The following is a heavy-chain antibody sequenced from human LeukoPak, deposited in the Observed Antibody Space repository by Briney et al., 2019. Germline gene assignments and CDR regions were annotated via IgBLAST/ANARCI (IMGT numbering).Heavy chain of an antibody. CDR3: ASRGLTGTTSYNFFDP. CDR2: TWFDGGNK. CDR1: GFTFSIYG. Sequence: GGSLRLSCAASGFTFSIYGVHWVRQAPGKGLEWVAFTWFDGGNKYYADSVKGRFTISRDNSKNTLYLQMNSLRAEDTAVYYCASRGLTGTTSYNFFDPWGQGTLVTVSS. J-gene: IGHJ5*02. D-gene: IGHD1-20*01. V-gene: IGHV3-30*02.